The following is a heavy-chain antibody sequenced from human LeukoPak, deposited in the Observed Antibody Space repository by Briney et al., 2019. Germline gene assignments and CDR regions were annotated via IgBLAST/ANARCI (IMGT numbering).Heavy chain of an antibody. CDR3: ARPGIAVAGPSRDY. D-gene: IGHD6-19*01. CDR2: IYYSGST. J-gene: IGHJ4*02. V-gene: IGHV4-39*01. CDR1: GGSISSSSYY. Sequence: PSETLSLTCTVSGGSISSSSYYWGWIRQPPGKGLEWIGSIYYSGSTYYNPSLKSRVTISVDTSKNQFSLKLSSVTAADTAVYYCARPGIAVAGPSRDYWGQGTLVTVPS.